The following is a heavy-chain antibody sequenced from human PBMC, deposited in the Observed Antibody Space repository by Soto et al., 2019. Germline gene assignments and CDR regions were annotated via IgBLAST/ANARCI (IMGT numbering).Heavy chain of an antibody. CDR2: INSDGSST. CDR1: GFSFSNYL. CDR3: ARGRGSSGWYFDY. V-gene: IGHV3-74*01. Sequence: EVQLVESGGGLAQPGGSLRVSCAASGFSFSNYLMHWVRQVPGKGLVWVSRINSDGSSTNYADSVKGRFTISRDNAKNTLNLQMSSLRAEDTAVYFCARGRGSSGWYFDYWGQGTQVTVSS. J-gene: IGHJ4*02. D-gene: IGHD6-19*01.